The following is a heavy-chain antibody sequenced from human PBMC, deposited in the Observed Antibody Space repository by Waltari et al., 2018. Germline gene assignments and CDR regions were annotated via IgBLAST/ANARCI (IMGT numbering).Heavy chain of an antibody. CDR3: TSPPTY. J-gene: IGHJ4*02. V-gene: IGHV3-53*01. CDR1: GFNVGSNY. CDR2: VRPAGNT. Sequence: EVQLLESGGGLIQPGGSLRLSCAVSGFNVGSNYMSWVRQAPGKGLASVSVVRPAGNTYYADSVKGRFTISKDSSENTFSLQMNNLKVEDTAVYYCTSPPTYWGQGTQVTVSS.